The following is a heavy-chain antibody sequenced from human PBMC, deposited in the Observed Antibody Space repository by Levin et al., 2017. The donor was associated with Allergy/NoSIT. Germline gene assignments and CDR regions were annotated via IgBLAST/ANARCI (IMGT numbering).Heavy chain of an antibody. D-gene: IGHD3-22*01. Sequence: GGSLRLSCAASGFTFSSYSMNWVRQAPGKGLEWVSSISSSSSYIYYADSVKGRFTISRDNAKNSLYLQMNSLRAEDTAVYYCARYYDSSTWPVAHYYYYGMDVWGQGTTVTVSS. J-gene: IGHJ6*02. CDR1: GFTFSSYS. V-gene: IGHV3-21*01. CDR3: ARYYDSSTWPVAHYYYYGMDV. CDR2: ISSSSSYI.